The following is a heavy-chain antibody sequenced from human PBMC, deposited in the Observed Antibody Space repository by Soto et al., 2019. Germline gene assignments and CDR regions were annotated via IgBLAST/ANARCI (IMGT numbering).Heavy chain of an antibody. CDR3: TRDYDFWSGRYYYGMDV. D-gene: IGHD3-3*01. CDR2: IRSKANSYAT. V-gene: IGHV3-73*01. J-gene: IGHJ6*02. Sequence: EVQLVESGGGLVQPGGSLKLSCAASGFTFSGSAMHWVRQASGKGLEWVGRIRSKANSYATAYAASVKGRFTISRDDSQNRXYLQMNSLKTEDTAVYYCTRDYDFWSGRYYYGMDVWGQGTTVTVSS. CDR1: GFTFSGSA.